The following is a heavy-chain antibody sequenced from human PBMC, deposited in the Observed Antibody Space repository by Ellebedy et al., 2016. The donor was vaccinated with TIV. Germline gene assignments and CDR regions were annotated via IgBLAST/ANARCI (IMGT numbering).Heavy chain of an antibody. CDR1: GFTFSDYY. CDR2: ISSSGSII. J-gene: IGHJ4*02. CDR3: VRETYYNGSGTYYKGFDY. Sequence: GESLKISCAVSGFTFSDYYMSWIRQAPGKGLEWVSYISSSGSIINYADSVKGRFTISRDNAKNSQYLQMNSLRAEDTAVYYCVRETYYNGSGTYYKGFDYWGQGTLVTVSS. V-gene: IGHV3-11*04. D-gene: IGHD3-10*01.